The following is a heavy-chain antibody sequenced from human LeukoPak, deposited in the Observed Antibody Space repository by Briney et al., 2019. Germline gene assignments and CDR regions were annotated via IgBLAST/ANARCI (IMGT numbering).Heavy chain of an antibody. CDR1: GFTFRIAS. CDR2: IKTKTDGGTT. V-gene: IGHV3-15*01. Sequence: GGSLRLPCAASGFTFRIASMSWVRQAPGKGLEWVGQIKTKTDGGTTDHAAPVQGRFTVSRDDSTDTLWLQMSSLQTEDTAVYYCTTHRGYSSSPSFDYWGQGTLVTVSS. CDR3: TTHRGYSSSPSFDY. J-gene: IGHJ4*02. D-gene: IGHD6-13*01.